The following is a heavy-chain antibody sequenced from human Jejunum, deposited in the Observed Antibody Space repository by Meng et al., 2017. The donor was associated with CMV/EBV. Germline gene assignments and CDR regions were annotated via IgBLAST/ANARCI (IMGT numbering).Heavy chain of an antibody. J-gene: IGHJ4*02. V-gene: IGHV3-23*01. D-gene: IGHD5-24*01. CDR1: GFTFSSHA. Sequence: SGFTFSSHAMSWFRQAPGKGLEWVSGFSRNAEDTYYADSVRGRFTMSRDISKNTLYLQMNSLRAEDTAVYYCAKGSRDGFNGLVDYWGQGALVTVSS. CDR3: AKGSRDGFNGLVDY. CDR2: FSRNAEDT.